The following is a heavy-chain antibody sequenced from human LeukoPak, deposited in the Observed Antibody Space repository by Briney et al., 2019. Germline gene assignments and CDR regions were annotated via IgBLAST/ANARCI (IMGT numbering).Heavy chain of an antibody. CDR1: GGTFSSYA. D-gene: IGHD3-16*02. J-gene: IGHJ4*02. V-gene: IGHV1-69*01. CDR2: IIPIFGTP. Sequence: SVKVSCKASGGTFSSYAISWVRQAPGQGLEWMGGIIPIFGTPNYAQRFQGRVTITAEESTSTAYMELSSLRSDDTAVYYCAATFGGVIAKFGYWGQGTLVTVSS. CDR3: AATFGGVIAKFGY.